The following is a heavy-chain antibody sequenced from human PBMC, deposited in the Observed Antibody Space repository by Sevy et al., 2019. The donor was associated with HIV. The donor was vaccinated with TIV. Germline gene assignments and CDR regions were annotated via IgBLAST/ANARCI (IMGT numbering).Heavy chain of an antibody. Sequence: SEALSLTCTVSGGSISDYYWTWIRQPAGKGLEWLGRIYISGGTEYNPSLKSRVSMSLDTSKNTFSLKLTSMTAADTAVYYWARGPQSCNSVSCYSALSWGQGILVTVSS. CDR2: IYISGGT. CDR3: ARGPQSCNSVSCYSALS. V-gene: IGHV4-4*07. CDR1: GGSISDYY. D-gene: IGHD2-15*01. J-gene: IGHJ4*02.